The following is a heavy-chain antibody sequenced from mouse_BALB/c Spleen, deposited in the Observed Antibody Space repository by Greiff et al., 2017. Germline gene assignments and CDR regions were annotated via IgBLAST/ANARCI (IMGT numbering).Heavy chain of an antibody. CDR2: ISSGGSYT. Sequence: EVHLVESGGDLVKPGGSLKLSCAASGFTFSSYGMSWVRQTPDKRLEWVATISSGGSYTYYPDSVKGRFTISRDNAKNTLYLQMSSLKSEDTAMYYCERQGSGGYAMDYWGQGTSVTVSS. CDR3: ERQGSGGYAMDY. CDR1: GFTFSSYG. D-gene: IGHD1-3*01. J-gene: IGHJ4*01. V-gene: IGHV5-6*01.